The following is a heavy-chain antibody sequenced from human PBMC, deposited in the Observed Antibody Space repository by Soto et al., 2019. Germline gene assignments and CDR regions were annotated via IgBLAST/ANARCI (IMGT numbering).Heavy chain of an antibody. CDR1: GGTFSSYT. CDR3: ARLESRTLGSDY. J-gene: IGHJ4*02. V-gene: IGHV1-69*02. CDR2: IIPILGIA. D-gene: IGHD2-2*01. Sequence: QVQLVQSGAEVKKPGSSVKVSCKASGGTFSSYTISWVRQAPGQGLEWMGRIIPILGIANYAQKVQGRVTITADKSTSAADMELSSLRSEDTAVYYCARLESRTLGSDYWGQGTLVTVSS.